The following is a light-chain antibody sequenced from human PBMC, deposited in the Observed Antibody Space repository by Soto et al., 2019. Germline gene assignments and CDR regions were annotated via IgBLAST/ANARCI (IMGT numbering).Light chain of an antibody. CDR3: QQRSSWPLT. CDR1: QSVSSY. V-gene: IGKV3-11*01. Sequence: EIVLTQSPVILSLSPGERAALSCRASQSVSSYLAWYQQKPGQAPRLLIYDADTRATGIPARFSGSGSGTDLTLTISSLEPEDFAVYYCQQRSSWPLTFGQGTKLEVK. CDR2: DAD. J-gene: IGKJ2*01.